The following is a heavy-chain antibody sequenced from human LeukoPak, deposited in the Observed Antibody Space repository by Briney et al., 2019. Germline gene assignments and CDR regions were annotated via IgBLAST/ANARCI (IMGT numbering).Heavy chain of an antibody. Sequence: GGSLRLSCEASGFTFNNFGMHWVRQAPGKGLEWVAFIGYDESKKYYAESVKGRFTISRDNSKNTLYLQMNSLRAEDTAVYYCARKQGGYSYGSFDYWGQGTLVTVSS. CDR3: ARKQGGYSYGSFDY. CDR1: GFTFNNFG. D-gene: IGHD5-18*01. CDR2: IGYDESKK. J-gene: IGHJ4*02. V-gene: IGHV3-30*12.